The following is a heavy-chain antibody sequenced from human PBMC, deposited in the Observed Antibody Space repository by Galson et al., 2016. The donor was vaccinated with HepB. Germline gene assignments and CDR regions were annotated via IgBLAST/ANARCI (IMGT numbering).Heavy chain of an antibody. D-gene: IGHD2-15*01. V-gene: IGHV4-34*01. J-gene: IGHJ3*01. CDR3: ARRSPISPGAADV. CDR2: INHRGNT. Sequence: SETLSLTCGVNGGHFSGYFWTWIRQTPGKGLEWLGEINHRGNTDYNPSLTSRVAMSVDTSKTQFSLKLNSVTAADTAVYYCARRSPISPGAADVWGQGTMVTVSS. CDR1: GGHFSGYF.